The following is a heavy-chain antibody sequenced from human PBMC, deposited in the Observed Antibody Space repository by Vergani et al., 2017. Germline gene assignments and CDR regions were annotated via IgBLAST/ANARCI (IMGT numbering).Heavy chain of an antibody. CDR3: AKAGSVTSGYLSYFHHMYL. Sequence: QVQLVESGGGVVQPGRSLRLSCAASGFTFSTSTMHWVRQAPGKGLEWVAVISHDGGKQLFADSVKGRFTISRDNSKNTLYLQMHSLKAEDTAVYYCAKAGSVTSGYLSYFHHMYLWGQGTTVFFSS. V-gene: IGHV3-30*04. J-gene: IGHJ6*02. D-gene: IGHD2/OR15-2a*01. CDR2: ISHDGGKQ. CDR1: GFTFSTST.